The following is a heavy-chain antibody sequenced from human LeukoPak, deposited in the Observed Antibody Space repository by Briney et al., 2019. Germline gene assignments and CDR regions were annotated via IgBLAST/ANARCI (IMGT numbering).Heavy chain of an antibody. CDR1: SGSIGSYY. D-gene: IGHD3-22*01. V-gene: IGHV4-59*08. CDR2: IYYSGST. CDR3: ARSERITMILGGAFDI. Sequence: SETLSLTCTVSSGSIGSYYWSWIRQPPGKGPEWIGYIYYSGSTNYSPSLKSRVTISVDTSKNQFSLKLSSVTASDTAMYYCARSERITMILGGAFDIWGQGTVVTVSS. J-gene: IGHJ3*02.